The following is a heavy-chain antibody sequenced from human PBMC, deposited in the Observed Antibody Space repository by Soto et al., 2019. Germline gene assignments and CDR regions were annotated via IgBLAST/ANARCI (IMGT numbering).Heavy chain of an antibody. D-gene: IGHD3-22*01. CDR2: IYFDGMT. CDR1: GASLSSGGYY. Sequence: QVQLLESGPGLVKPSQTLSLSCIVSGASLSSGGYYWNWIRQHPGKGLEWIGYIYFDGMTYYNPCLESPVTMSIDASKNPFSLHLSSVTAADTAVYYCARDRYGDYYDYWGQGILVTVSS. CDR3: ARDRYGDYYDY. V-gene: IGHV4-31*01. J-gene: IGHJ4*02.